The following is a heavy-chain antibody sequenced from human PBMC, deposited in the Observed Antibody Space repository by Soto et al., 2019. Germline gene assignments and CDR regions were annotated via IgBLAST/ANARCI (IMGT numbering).Heavy chain of an antibody. CDR2: ISGSGGST. CDR3: AKGTGDRPFDY. J-gene: IGHJ4*02. CDR1: GFTFSSYT. Sequence: EVQLLESGGGLVQPGGSLRLSCAASGFTFSSYTMSWVRQAPGKGLEWVSAISGSGGSTYYADSVKGRFTISRDNSNNTVYLQMNSLRAEDTAVYYCAKGTGDRPFDYWGQGTLVTVSS. D-gene: IGHD2-21*02. V-gene: IGHV3-23*01.